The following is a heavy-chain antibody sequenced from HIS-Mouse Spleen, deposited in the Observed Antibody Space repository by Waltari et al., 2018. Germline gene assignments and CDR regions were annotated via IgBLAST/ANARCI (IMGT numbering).Heavy chain of an antibody. CDR1: GYTFTSYG. CDR3: ARAAGDYYDSSGYDAFDI. D-gene: IGHD3-22*01. Sequence: QVQLVQSGAEVKKPGASVKVSCKASGYTFTSYGISWVGQAPGQGLEWMGWISAYNGNTNYAQKLQGRVTMTTDTSTSTAYMELRSLRSDDTAMYYCARAAGDYYDSSGYDAFDIWGQGTMVTVSS. CDR2: ISAYNGNT. V-gene: IGHV1-18*01. J-gene: IGHJ3*02.